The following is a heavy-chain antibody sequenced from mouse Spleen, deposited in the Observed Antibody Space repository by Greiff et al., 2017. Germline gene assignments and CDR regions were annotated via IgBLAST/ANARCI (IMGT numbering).Heavy chain of an antibody. CDR2: INPSNGRT. CDR3: ARERGRYFDV. CDR1: GYTFTSYW. Sequence: VQLQQPGAELVKPGASVKLSCKASGYTFTSYWMHWVKQRPGQGLEWIGEINPSNGRTNYNEKFKSKATLTVDKSSSTAYMQLSSLTSEDSAVYYCARERGRYFDVWGAGTTVTVSS. J-gene: IGHJ1*01. V-gene: IGHV1S81*02.